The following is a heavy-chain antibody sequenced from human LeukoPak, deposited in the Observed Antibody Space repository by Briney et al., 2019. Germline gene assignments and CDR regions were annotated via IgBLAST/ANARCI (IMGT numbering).Heavy chain of an antibody. D-gene: IGHD6-19*01. J-gene: IGHJ4*02. Sequence: ASVKVSCKASGYTFINYAMHWVRQAPGQRLEWMGWINAGNGNTKYSQEFQGRVTITRDTSASTAYMELSSLRSEDMAVYYCARGTKQWPTFDYWGQGTLVTVSS. CDR1: GYTFINYA. V-gene: IGHV1-3*03. CDR2: INAGNGNT. CDR3: ARGTKQWPTFDY.